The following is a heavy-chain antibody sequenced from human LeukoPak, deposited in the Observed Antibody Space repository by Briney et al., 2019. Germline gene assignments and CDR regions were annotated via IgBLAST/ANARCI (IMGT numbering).Heavy chain of an antibody. CDR3: ARSPGTSTWYLGYFDL. J-gene: IGHJ2*01. CDR2: IYPGDSDT. Sequence: GESLKISCKGSGYSFTSYWIGWVRQMSGKGLEWMGIIYPGDSDTRYSPSFQGQVTISADKSISTAYLQRSSLKASDTAMYYCARSPGTSTWYLGYFDLWGRGTLVTVSS. D-gene: IGHD6-13*01. V-gene: IGHV5-51*01. CDR1: GYSFTSYW.